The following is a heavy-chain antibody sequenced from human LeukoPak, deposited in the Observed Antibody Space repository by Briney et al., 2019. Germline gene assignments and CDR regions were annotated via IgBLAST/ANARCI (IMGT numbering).Heavy chain of an antibody. D-gene: IGHD1-14*01. V-gene: IGHV4-38-2*02. CDR3: ARGAGTGVYYYYMDV. Sequence: SETLSLTCTVSGYSISSGYYWGWIRQPPGKGLEWIGSIYHSGSTYYNPSLKSRVTISVDTSKNQFSLKLSSVTAADTAVYYCARGAGTGVYYYYMDVWGKGTTVTVSS. CDR1: GYSISSGYY. CDR2: IYHSGST. J-gene: IGHJ6*03.